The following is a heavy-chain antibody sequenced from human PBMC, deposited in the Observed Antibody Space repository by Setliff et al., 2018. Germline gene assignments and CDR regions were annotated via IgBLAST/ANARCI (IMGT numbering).Heavy chain of an antibody. V-gene: IGHV4-61*02. Sequence: SETLSLTCTVSGSSISSGTYYWSWIRQPAGKGLEWIGRIYTSGSTNYNPSLKSRVTISVDTSKNQFSLKLSSVTAADTAVYYCAREGEIWFGELLPWGMDVWGQGTTVTVSS. CDR1: GSSISSGTYY. CDR3: AREGEIWFGELLPWGMDV. D-gene: IGHD3-10*01. J-gene: IGHJ6*02. CDR2: IYTSGST.